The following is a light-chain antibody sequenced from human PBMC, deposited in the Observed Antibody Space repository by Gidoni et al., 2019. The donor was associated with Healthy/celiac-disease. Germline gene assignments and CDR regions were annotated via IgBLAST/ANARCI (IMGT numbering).Light chain of an antibody. CDR3: SSYTSSSPVV. Sequence: QSALTQPASGYGYPGQSIPISCTGTSSDVGGYNYVSWYQQHPGKAPKLMIYEVSNRPSGVSTPFSGSQSGNTSSLTISGLQAEDEADYYCSSYTSSSPVVFGGGTTLTVL. V-gene: IGLV2-14*01. J-gene: IGLJ2*01. CDR2: EVS. CDR1: SSDVGGYNY.